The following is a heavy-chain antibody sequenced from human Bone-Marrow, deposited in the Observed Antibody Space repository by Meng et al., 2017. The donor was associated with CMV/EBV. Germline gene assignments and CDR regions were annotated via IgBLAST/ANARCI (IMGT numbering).Heavy chain of an antibody. CDR1: GGTFNSHA. V-gene: IGHV1-69*06. J-gene: IGHJ4*01. D-gene: IGHD6-6*01. CDR2: INPIFGTA. CDR3: AASKYAIAPRQDY. Sequence: KASGGTFNSHAMSWVRQTPGQGLEWMGGINPIFGTANYGQKFQRRVTISVDKSTNTAYLALSSLTSEDTATYYCAASKYAIAPRQDYWGHGTLVTVSS.